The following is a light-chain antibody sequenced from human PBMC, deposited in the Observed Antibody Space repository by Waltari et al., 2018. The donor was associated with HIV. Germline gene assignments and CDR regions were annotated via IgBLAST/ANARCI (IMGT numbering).Light chain of an antibody. J-gene: IGLJ3*02. V-gene: IGLV6-57*03. CDR1: SGNIASNY. CDR3: QSSDSVIAV. Sequence: NFMLTQPHSVSGSPGRTVTISCTRSSGNIASNYLQWYQQRPGSAPIILIYEDTERPSGVPDRFSASIDSSSNSASLTVSGLQTEDEADYYCQSSDSVIAVFGGGTKLTVL. CDR2: EDT.